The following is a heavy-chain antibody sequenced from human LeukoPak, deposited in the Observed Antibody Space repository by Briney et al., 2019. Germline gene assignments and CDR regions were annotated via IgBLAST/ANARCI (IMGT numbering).Heavy chain of an antibody. J-gene: IGHJ6*02. V-gene: IGHV5-51*01. CDR1: GGSISSYY. CDR2: IYPGDSDT. CDR3: ARHLAGRGMDV. Sequence: PSETLSLTCSVSGGSISSYYWSWIRQPPGKGLEWIGIIYPGDSDTRYSPSFQGQVTISADKSISTAYLQWSSLKASDTAMYYCARHLAGRGMDVWAQGTTVTVSS. D-gene: IGHD3-3*02.